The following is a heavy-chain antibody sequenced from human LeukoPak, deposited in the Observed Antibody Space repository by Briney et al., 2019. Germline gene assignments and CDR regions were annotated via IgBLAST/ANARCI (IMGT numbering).Heavy chain of an antibody. CDR3: ARDLLVRGLSGAFDI. CDR2: INAGNGNT. D-gene: IGHD3-10*01. Sequence: ASVKVSCKASGYTFTSYAMHWVRQAPGQRLEWMGWINAGNGNTKYSQKFQGRVTITRDTSASTAYMELSSLRSEDTAVYYCARDLLVRGLSGAFDIWGQGTMVTVSS. CDR1: GYTFTSYA. V-gene: IGHV1-3*01. J-gene: IGHJ3*02.